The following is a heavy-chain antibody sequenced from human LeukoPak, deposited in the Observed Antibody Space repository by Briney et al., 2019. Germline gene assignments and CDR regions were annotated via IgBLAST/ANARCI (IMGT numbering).Heavy chain of an antibody. J-gene: IGHJ4*02. D-gene: IGHD3-22*01. V-gene: IGHV3-23*01. CDR3: AKSPMIVVVTSFDY. CDR1: GFTFSDYY. Sequence: GGSLRLSCAASGFTFSDYYMSWVRQAPGKGLEWVSAISGSGGSTNYADSVKGRFTISRDNSKNTLYLQMNSLRADDTAVYYCAKSPMIVVVTSFDYWGQGTLVTVSS. CDR2: ISGSGGST.